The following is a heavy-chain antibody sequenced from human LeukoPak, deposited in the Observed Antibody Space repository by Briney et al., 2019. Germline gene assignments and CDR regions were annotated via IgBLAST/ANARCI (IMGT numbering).Heavy chain of an antibody. Sequence: SETLSFTCTVPGASISAFHWTWFRQPAGKTLEWIGLIYSSGSTLLNPSLKTRVAMSLDLTKNQPSLRLTSLTAADTAMYYCARKDGDYWGQGTLVTVSS. CDR1: GASISAFH. V-gene: IGHV4-4*07. CDR2: IYSSGST. J-gene: IGHJ4*02. CDR3: ARKDGDY.